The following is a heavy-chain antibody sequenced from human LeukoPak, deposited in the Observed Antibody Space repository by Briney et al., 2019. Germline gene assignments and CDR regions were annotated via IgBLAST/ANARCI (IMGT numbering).Heavy chain of an antibody. D-gene: IGHD4-17*01. CDR2: IKQDGSEK. CDR3: ATDDYGDYTPDY. Sequence: GGSLRLSCAASGFTFSSYWMSWVRQAPGKGLEWVANIKQDGSEKYYVDSEKGRFTISRDNAKNSLYLQMNSLRAEDTAVYYCATDDYGDYTPDYWGQGTLVTVSS. J-gene: IGHJ4*02. CDR1: GFTFSSYW. V-gene: IGHV3-7*01.